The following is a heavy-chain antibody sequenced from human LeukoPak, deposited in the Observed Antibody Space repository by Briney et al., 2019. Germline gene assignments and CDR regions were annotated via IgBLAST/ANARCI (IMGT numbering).Heavy chain of an antibody. J-gene: IGHJ6*03. CDR2: IIPIFGTA. Sequence: ASVKVSCKASGGTFSSYAISWVRQAPGQGLEWMGGIIPIFGTANYAQKFQGRVTITADKSTSTAYMELSSLRSEDTAVYYCARGNMITFGLPPMFYYMDVWGKGTTVTVSS. CDR3: ARGNMITFGLPPMFYYMDV. D-gene: IGHD3-16*01. V-gene: IGHV1-69*06. CDR1: GGTFSSYA.